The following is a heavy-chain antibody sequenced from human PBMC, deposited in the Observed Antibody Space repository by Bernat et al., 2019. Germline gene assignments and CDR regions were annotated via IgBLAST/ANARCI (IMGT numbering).Heavy chain of an antibody. V-gene: IGHV3-11*05. J-gene: IGHJ6*03. Sequence: QVQLVESGGGLVKPGGSLRLSCAASGFTFSDYYMSWIRQAPGKGPDWGSYISSSSSYTNFPDSVQGRFTISRDNAKNSLYLQMTSLRAEDTAVYYCARGTSTSAPYMDVWGKGTTVTVSS. CDR2: ISSSSSYT. CDR1: GFTFSDYY. CDR3: ARGTSTSAPYMDV.